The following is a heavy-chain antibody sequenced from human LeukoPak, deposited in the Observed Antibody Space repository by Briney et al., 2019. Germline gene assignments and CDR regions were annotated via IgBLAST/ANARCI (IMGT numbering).Heavy chain of an antibody. CDR2: IWYDGSNK. Sequence: AGGSLRLSCTASGFRFADYALSWVRQAPGKGLEWVALIWYDGSNKYYADSVKDRFTISRDNYKNTLYLQMNSLRAEDTAVYYCARDQGCTSTNCYSLFFHYWGQGTLVTVSS. CDR1: GFRFADYA. V-gene: IGHV3-30*02. CDR3: ARDQGCTSTNCYSLFFHY. J-gene: IGHJ4*02. D-gene: IGHD2-2*01.